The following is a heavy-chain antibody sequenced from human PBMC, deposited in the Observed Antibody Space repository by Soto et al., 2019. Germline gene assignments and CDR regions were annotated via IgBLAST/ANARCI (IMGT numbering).Heavy chain of an antibody. CDR2: MNPNSGNT. Sequence: ASVKVSCKASRYTFTSYDINWVRQAAGQGLEWMGWMNPNSGNTGYAQKFQGRITMTRNTSIDTAYMELSSLRFDDTAAYYCARGQEVWWNEGPLGLHDLGIWGQGTTVTVSS. V-gene: IGHV1-8*01. J-gene: IGHJ6*02. CDR3: ARGQEVWWNEGPLGLHDLGI. CDR1: RYTFTSYD. D-gene: IGHD1-1*01.